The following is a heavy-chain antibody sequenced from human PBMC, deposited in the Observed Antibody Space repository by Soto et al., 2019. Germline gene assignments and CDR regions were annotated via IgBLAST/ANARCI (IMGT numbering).Heavy chain of an antibody. CDR3: ARQGDMAATPADAFDI. Sequence: PGESLKISCKASGYTIKNYWIGWVRQMPGQGLEWMGIIFPDDSDTRYSPSFAGQVAISVDKSITTAYLHWSSLEASDSAVYYCARQGDMAATPADAFDIWGRGTLGTVSS. D-gene: IGHD6-19*01. CDR2: IFPDDSDT. J-gene: IGHJ3*02. V-gene: IGHV5-51*01. CDR1: GYTIKNYW.